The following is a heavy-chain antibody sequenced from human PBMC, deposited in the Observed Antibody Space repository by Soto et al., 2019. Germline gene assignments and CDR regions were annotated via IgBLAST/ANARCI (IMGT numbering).Heavy chain of an antibody. D-gene: IGHD1-26*01. Sequence: GGSLRLSCAASGFTFSNAWMNWVRQAPGKGLEWVGRIKSKTDGGTTDYAAPVKGRFTISRDDSKNTLYLQMNSLKTEDTAVYYCTTDPPYSGSYYFDYWGQGTLVTVS. J-gene: IGHJ4*02. CDR3: TTDPPYSGSYYFDY. CDR2: IKSKTDGGTT. V-gene: IGHV3-15*07. CDR1: GFTFSNAW.